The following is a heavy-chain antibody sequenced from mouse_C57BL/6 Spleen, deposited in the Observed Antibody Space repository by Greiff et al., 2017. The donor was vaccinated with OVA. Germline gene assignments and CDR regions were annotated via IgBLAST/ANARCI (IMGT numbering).Heavy chain of an antibody. V-gene: IGHV5-6*01. D-gene: IGHD2-1*01. CDR1: GFTFSSYG. Sequence: EVMLVESGGDLVKPGGSLKLSCAASGFTFSSYGMSWVRQTPDKRLEWVATISSGGSYSSYPDSVKGRFTISRDNANNTQYLQMSGMKSEDTAMYYCARQGMGNPVFDVWGTGTTVTVSS. J-gene: IGHJ1*03. CDR3: ARQGMGNPVFDV. CDR2: ISSGGSYS.